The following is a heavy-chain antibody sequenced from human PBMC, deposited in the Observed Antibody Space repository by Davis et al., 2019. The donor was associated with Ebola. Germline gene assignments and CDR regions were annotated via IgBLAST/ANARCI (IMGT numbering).Heavy chain of an antibody. J-gene: IGHJ3*02. CDR1: GFTVSSNY. D-gene: IGHD3-10*01. Sequence: GESLKISCAASGFTVSSNYISWVRQAPGKGLEWVSVIYSGGSTYYADSVKGRFTISRDNSKNTLYLQMNSLRAEDTAVYYCARDRPSYYGSGKVDAFDIWGQGTMVTVSS. CDR3: ARDRPSYYGSGKVDAFDI. V-gene: IGHV3-53*01. CDR2: IYSGGST.